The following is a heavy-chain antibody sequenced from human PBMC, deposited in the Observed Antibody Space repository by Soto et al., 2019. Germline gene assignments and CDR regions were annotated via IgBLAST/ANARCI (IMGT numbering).Heavy chain of an antibody. Sequence: GESLKISCKTSGYSFTTYWIVWVRQMPGKGLEWMGIIYPDDSDTRYSPSFKGQVTISVDKSINTAYLQWSSLKASDTATYYCARVDSSTVYYYDSWGQGTLVTVSS. CDR1: GYSFTTYW. CDR3: ARVDSSTVYYYDS. CDR2: IYPDDSDT. J-gene: IGHJ4*02. V-gene: IGHV5-51*01. D-gene: IGHD6-6*01.